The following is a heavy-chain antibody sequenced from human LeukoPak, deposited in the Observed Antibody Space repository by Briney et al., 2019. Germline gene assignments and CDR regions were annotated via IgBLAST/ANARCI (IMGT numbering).Heavy chain of an antibody. V-gene: IGHV4-39*07. J-gene: IGHJ5*02. Sequence: SETLSLTCTVSGGSISSSSYYWGWIRQPPRKGLEWIGSIYYSGSTYYNPSLKSRVTISVDTSKNQFSLKLSSVTAADTAVYYCAKGSSGYYYEMRTYNWFDPWGQGTLVTVSS. CDR1: GGSISSSSYY. D-gene: IGHD3-22*01. CDR3: AKGSSGYYYEMRTYNWFDP. CDR2: IYYSGST.